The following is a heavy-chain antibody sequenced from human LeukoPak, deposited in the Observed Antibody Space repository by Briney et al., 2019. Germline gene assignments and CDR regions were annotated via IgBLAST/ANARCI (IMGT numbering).Heavy chain of an antibody. J-gene: IGHJ4*02. CDR2: ISWNSGSI. D-gene: IGHD3-10*01. CDR3: ARVQGGGFRTADF. Sequence: PGGSLRLSCAASGFTFDDYAMHWVRQAPGKGLEWVSGISWNSGSIGYADSVKGRFTISRDNSRNTVFLQMNSLRGEDTAIYYCARVQGGGFRTADFWGQGTVVTVSS. V-gene: IGHV3-9*01. CDR1: GFTFDDYA.